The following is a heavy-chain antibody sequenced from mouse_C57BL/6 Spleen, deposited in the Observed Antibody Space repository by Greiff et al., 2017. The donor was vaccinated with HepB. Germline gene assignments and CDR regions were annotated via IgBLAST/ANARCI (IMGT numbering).Heavy chain of an antibody. Sequence: QVQLKESGAELVRPGTSVKVSCKASGYAFTNYLIEWVKQRPGQGLEWIGVINPGSGGTNYNEKFKGKATLTADKSSSTAYMQLSSLTSEDSAVYFCARSAVVYFDYWGQGTTLTVSS. D-gene: IGHD1-1*01. J-gene: IGHJ2*01. V-gene: IGHV1-54*01. CDR2: INPGSGGT. CDR3: ARSAVVYFDY. CDR1: GYAFTNYL.